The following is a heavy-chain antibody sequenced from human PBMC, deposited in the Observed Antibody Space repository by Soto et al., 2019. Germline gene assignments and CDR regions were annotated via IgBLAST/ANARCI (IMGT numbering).Heavy chain of an antibody. D-gene: IGHD2-2*01. CDR3: ERFLRYCSATTCSTLADV. Sequence: ETLSLTCTVSGGFVNSDTHSWSWIRQTPGKRLEWIGFIYSGGSTKNPSLGSRVTMSVDTSKNQFSLKLRSVIVADTAVYQCERFLRYCSATTCSTLADVWGKGITVTV. CDR2: IYSGGST. CDR1: GGFVNSDTHS. V-gene: IGHV4-61*01. J-gene: IGHJ6*03.